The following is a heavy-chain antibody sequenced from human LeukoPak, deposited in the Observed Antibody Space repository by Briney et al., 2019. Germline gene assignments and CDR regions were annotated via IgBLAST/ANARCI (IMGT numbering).Heavy chain of an antibody. D-gene: IGHD6-13*01. CDR1: GFTFSSYS. CDR2: ISSSSSTI. Sequence: GGSLRLSCAASGFTFSSYSMNWVRQAPEKGLEWVSYISSSSSTIYYADSVKGRFTISRDNAKNSLYLQMNSLRAEDTAVYYCAREGTAAAAPGGYYGMDVWGQGTTVTVSS. CDR3: AREGTAAAAPGGYYGMDV. J-gene: IGHJ6*02. V-gene: IGHV3-48*01.